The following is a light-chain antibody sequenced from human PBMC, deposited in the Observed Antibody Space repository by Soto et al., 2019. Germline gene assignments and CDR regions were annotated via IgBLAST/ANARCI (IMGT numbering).Light chain of an antibody. CDR3: QQYNSYS. Sequence: DVQLTQSPSTLPASVGGRVTISCRASQSISNWVAWYQQNPGTAPKRLIYHASNLESGVPARFSGSGSGTEFTLTISSLQADDFASCYCQQYNSYSFGQGTRLEIK. V-gene: IGKV1-5*01. J-gene: IGKJ5*01. CDR1: QSISNW. CDR2: HAS.